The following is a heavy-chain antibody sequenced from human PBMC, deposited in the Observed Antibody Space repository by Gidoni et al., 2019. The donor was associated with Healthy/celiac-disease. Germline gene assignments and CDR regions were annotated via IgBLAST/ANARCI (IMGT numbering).Heavy chain of an antibody. Sequence: QVQLQQWGAGLLKPSETLSLTCAVYGGSFSGYYWSWIRQPPGKGLEWIGEINHSGSTNYNPSLKSRVTISVDTSKNQFSLKLSSVTAADTAVYYCARGIPAAIRWFDPWGQGTLVTVSS. D-gene: IGHD2-2*01. V-gene: IGHV4-34*01. J-gene: IGHJ5*02. CDR2: INHSGST. CDR1: GGSFSGYY. CDR3: ARGIPAAIRWFDP.